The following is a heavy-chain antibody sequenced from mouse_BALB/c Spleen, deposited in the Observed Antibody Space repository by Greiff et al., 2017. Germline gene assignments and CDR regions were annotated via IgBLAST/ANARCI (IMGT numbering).Heavy chain of an antibody. CDR2: IDTSDSYT. CDR3: ARSPYGNYFDY. J-gene: IGHJ2*01. D-gene: IGHD2-1*01. Sequence: VQLQQSGAELVMPGASVKMSCKASGYTFTDYWMHWVKQRPGQGLEWIGAIDTSDSYTSYNQKFKGKATLTVDESSSTAYMQLSSLTSEDSAVYYCARSPYGNYFDYWGQGTTLTVSS. V-gene: IGHV1-69*01. CDR1: GYTFTDYW.